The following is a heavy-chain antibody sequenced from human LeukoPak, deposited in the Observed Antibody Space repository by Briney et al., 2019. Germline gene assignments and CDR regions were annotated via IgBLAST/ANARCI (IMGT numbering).Heavy chain of an antibody. V-gene: IGHV1-8*02. CDR2: MNPNSGNT. CDR1: GYTFTDYY. J-gene: IGHJ6*02. D-gene: IGHD3-3*01. Sequence: ASVKVSCKTSGYTFTDYYVHWVRQAPGQGLEWMGWMNPNSGNTGYAQKFQGRVTMTRNTSISTAYMELSSLRSEDTAVYYCARDGYFWSGYYNYYYYYYGMDVWGQGTTVTVSS. CDR3: ARDGYFWSGYYNYYYYYYGMDV.